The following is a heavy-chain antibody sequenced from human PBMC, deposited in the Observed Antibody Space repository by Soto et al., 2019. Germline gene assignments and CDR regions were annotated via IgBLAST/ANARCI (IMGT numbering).Heavy chain of an antibody. V-gene: IGHV3-48*04. CDR2: ISSSSSSI. CDR3: ARAYYYDSSGFSPGGY. J-gene: IGHJ4*02. D-gene: IGHD3-22*01. Sequence: GGSLRLSCAASGFTFRSYSMNWVRQAPGKGLEWISYISSSSSSIYYADSVRGRFTISRDNAKNSLFLQMNTLRAEDTAVYYCARAYYYDSSGFSPGGYWGQGTLVTVSS. CDR1: GFTFRSYS.